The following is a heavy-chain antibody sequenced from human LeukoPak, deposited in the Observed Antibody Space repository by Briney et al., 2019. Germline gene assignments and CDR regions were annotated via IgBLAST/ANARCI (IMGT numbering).Heavy chain of an antibody. V-gene: IGHV3-48*01. CDR2: ISIVSSII. D-gene: IGHD4-23*01. CDR1: GFTFSSYS. J-gene: IGHJ4*02. CDR3: ARAPFGSNSGGGFFGY. Sequence: GGSLRLSCAASGFTFSSYSMNWVRQAPGKGLEWVSYISIVSSIIYYADSVKGRFTISRDNAKNSLYLQMNSLRAEDTAVYYCARAPFGSNSGGGFFGYWGQGTLVTVSS.